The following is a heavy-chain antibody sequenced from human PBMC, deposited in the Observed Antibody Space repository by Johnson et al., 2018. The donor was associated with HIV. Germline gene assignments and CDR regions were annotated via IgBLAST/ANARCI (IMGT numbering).Heavy chain of an antibody. CDR3: AKEGIVATKVGRDAFDI. J-gene: IGHJ3*02. V-gene: IGHV3-23*04. D-gene: IGHD5-12*01. CDR2: ISGGGGNT. Sequence: VQLVESGGGVVQPGGSLTLSCVGSGFTFSSYAMSWVRQAPGKGLEWVSGISGGGGNTYYADSVKGRFTISRDNSKTIMWLQMDSLRVEDTAIYYCAKEGIVATKVGRDAFDIWGQGTLVTVSS. CDR1: GFTFSSYA.